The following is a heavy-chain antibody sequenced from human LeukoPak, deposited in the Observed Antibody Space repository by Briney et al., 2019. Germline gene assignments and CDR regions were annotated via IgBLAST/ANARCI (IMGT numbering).Heavy chain of an antibody. CDR2: VYTSGNT. Sequence: SETLSLTCTVSGGSISGYYWNWIRQPAGKRLEWIGRVYTSGNTNYSPSLKSRTTMSVDTSKDQFSLRLISMTAADTAVYYCARSTGWSSDLFDYWGQGTLVTASP. D-gene: IGHD6-19*01. CDR3: ARSTGWSSDLFDY. V-gene: IGHV4-4*07. J-gene: IGHJ4*02. CDR1: GGSISGYY.